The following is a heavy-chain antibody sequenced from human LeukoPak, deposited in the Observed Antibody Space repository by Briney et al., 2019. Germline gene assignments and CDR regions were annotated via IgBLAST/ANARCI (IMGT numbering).Heavy chain of an antibody. CDR2: IYPGDSDT. Sequence: GESLKISSKGSGDSFNRYWIAWVREMPGKGLEWMGVIYPGDSDTRYSPSSQGQVTISADESTSTAYPQWSSLKASDTAVYYCGRLASGVYPSIRQYQYFMDVSGKGATVTVSS. CDR3: GRLASGVYPSIRQYQYFMDV. D-gene: IGHD2-15*01. J-gene: IGHJ6*03. CDR1: GDSFNRYW. V-gene: IGHV5-51*01.